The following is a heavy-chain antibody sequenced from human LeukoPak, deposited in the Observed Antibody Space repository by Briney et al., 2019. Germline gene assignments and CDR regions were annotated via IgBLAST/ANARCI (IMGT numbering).Heavy chain of an antibody. D-gene: IGHD6-6*01. V-gene: IGHV1-69*05. J-gene: IGHJ4*02. CDR3: ARDIAARQTDFDY. CDR2: IIPIFGTA. CDR1: GGTFSSYA. Sequence: SVKVSCKASGGTFSSYAISWVRQAPGQGLEWMGGIIPIFGTANYAQKFQGRVTITTDESTSTAYMELSSLRSEDTAVYYCARDIAARQTDFDYWGQGTLVTVSS.